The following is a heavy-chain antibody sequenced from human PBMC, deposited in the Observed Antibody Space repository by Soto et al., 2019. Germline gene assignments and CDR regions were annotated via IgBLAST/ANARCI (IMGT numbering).Heavy chain of an antibody. Sequence: VKVSCKASGGTFSSYAISWVRQAPGQGLEWMGGIIPIFGTANYAQKFQGRVTITADKSTSTAYMELSSLRSEDTAVYYCAREIFGVIISGGRDAFDIWGQGTMVTVSS. CDR1: GGTFSSYA. CDR2: IIPIFGTA. D-gene: IGHD3-3*01. V-gene: IGHV1-69*13. CDR3: AREIFGVIISGGRDAFDI. J-gene: IGHJ3*02.